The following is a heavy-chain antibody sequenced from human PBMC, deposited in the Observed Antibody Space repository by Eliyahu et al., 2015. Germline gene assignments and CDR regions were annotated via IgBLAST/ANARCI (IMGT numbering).Heavy chain of an antibody. Sequence: EXQLLESGVXLVQPGXSLXLSCAASGFTFXSYAMSWXRQXPGKGLEWVSAISGSGGSTYYADSVKGRFTISRDNSKNTLYLQMNSLRAEDTAVYYCAKGQQLDPFDYWGQGTLVTVSS. CDR3: AKGQQLDPFDY. CDR2: ISGSGGST. D-gene: IGHD6-13*01. CDR1: GFTFXSYA. J-gene: IGHJ4*02. V-gene: IGHV3-23*01.